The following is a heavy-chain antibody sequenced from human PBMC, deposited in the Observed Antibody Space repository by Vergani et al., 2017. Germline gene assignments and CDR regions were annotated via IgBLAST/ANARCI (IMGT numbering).Heavy chain of an antibody. CDR1: GYSFTSYW. Sequence: EVQLVQSGAEVKTPGVSLRISCKGSGYSFTSYWISWVRQMPGKGLVCMGRIDPSDSYTNYSPSFQGHVTISADKSISTAYLQWSRLKASDTAMYYCARHIASHRQQLVPSYYYYGMDVWGQGTTVTVSS. D-gene: IGHD6-13*01. J-gene: IGHJ6*02. CDR3: ARHIASHRQQLVPSYYYYGMDV. V-gene: IGHV5-10-1*03. CDR2: IDPSDSYT.